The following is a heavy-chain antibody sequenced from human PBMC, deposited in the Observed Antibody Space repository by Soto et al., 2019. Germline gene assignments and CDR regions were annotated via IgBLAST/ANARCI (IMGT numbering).Heavy chain of an antibody. Sequence: GGSLRLSCSASGSTFSMFSMHWVRQAPGKGLEYVSGISSNGDSTYYADSVKGRFTISRDNSKNTLYLQMSSLRAVDTAVYYCVHPRSTVQIPPTWGQGTLVTVSS. D-gene: IGHD4-17*01. V-gene: IGHV3-64D*06. CDR3: VHPRSTVQIPPT. CDR1: GSTFSMFS. CDR2: ISSNGDST. J-gene: IGHJ5*02.